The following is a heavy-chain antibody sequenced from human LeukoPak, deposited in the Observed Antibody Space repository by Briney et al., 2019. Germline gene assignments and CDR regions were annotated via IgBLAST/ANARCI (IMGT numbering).Heavy chain of an antibody. J-gene: IGHJ4*02. CDR1: GASISSYY. V-gene: IGHV4-59*01. CDR3: AKGRASHEY. D-gene: IGHD3-16*01. Sequence: PSETLSLTCTVSGASISSYYWSWIRQPPGKGLEWIGSIYYSGTTNYNPSLKSRVTISMDTSKSQFSLELTSVTAADTAVFYCAKGRASHEYWGQGILVTVSS. CDR2: IYYSGTT.